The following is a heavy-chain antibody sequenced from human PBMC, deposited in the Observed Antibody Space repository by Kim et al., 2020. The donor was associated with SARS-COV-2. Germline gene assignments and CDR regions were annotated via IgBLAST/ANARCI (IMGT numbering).Heavy chain of an antibody. CDR2: ISAYNGNT. J-gene: IGHJ5*02. CDR3: ARDPDIVLLEFDP. V-gene: IGHV1-18*01. CDR1: GYTFTSYG. Sequence: ASVKVSCMASGYTFTSYGISWVRQAPGQGLEWMGWISAYNGNTNYAQKLQGRVTMTTDTSTSTAYMELRILRSDDTAVYYCARDPDIVLLEFDPWGQGTLVTVSS. D-gene: IGHD2-8*01.